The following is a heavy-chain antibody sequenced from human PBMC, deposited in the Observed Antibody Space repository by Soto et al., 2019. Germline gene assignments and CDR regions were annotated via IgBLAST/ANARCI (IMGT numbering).Heavy chain of an antibody. CDR3: ARHGGGSIAMTGYTGMDV. CDR2: IAPSDSYT. V-gene: IGHV5-10-1*03. CDR1: GSSFTSYW. D-gene: IGHD3-9*01. J-gene: IGHJ6*02. Sequence: EVQLVQSGAEVKKPGESLTISCKGSGSSFTSYWITWVRQMPGKGLEWMGRIAPSDSYTTYSPSFQGHVTISVDKSINTAYLRWSSLKASDSATYYCARHGGGSIAMTGYTGMDVWGQGTTVTISS.